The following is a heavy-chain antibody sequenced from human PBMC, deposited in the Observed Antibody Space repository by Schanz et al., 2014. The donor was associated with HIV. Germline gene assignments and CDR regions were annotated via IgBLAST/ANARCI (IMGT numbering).Heavy chain of an antibody. CDR1: RGSFSTHY. CDR3: ARSRTGVVTDNNWFDP. J-gene: IGHJ5*02. D-gene: IGHD3-3*01. CDR2: VNHEGTT. V-gene: IGHV4-34*01. Sequence: QVRLQQWGAGLLKPSETLSLTCAISRGSFSTHYGGWVRQPPGKGLQWIGEVNHEGTTTYNPSLKSRVAISVDKSKNQLYLKLTSVTAADTAVYYCARSRTGVVTDNNWFDPWGQGTLVTVSS.